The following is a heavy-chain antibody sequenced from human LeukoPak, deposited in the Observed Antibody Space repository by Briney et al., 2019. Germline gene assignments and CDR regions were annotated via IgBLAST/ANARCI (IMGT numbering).Heavy chain of an antibody. CDR1: GFTFSSYS. J-gene: IGHJ4*02. V-gene: IGHV3-23*01. D-gene: IGHD3-22*01. CDR2: ITGSGAYT. Sequence: GGSLRLSCAASGFTFSSYSMNWVRQAPGKGLEWVSAITGSGAYTDYADSVKGRFTISRDNSKNTIYLQMNSLRAEDTAVYYCAKRSSTSSGYFDLWGRGTLVTVSS. CDR3: AKRSSTSSGYFDL.